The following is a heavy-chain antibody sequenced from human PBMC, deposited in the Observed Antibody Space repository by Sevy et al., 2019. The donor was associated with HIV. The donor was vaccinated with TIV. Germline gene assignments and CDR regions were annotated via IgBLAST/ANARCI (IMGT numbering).Heavy chain of an antibody. CDR3: VRTVSGSYRYDDY. CDR1: GFSFSSYS. J-gene: IGHJ4*02. Sequence: GGSLRLSCGASGFSFSSYSMNWVRQAPGKGLEWVSYITRSDSARDYADSVKGRFINSRDNAKNSLFLQMNSLRVEDTAVYYCVRTVSGSYRYDDYWGQGTLVTVSS. D-gene: IGHD3-16*02. V-gene: IGHV3-48*01. CDR2: ITRSDSAR.